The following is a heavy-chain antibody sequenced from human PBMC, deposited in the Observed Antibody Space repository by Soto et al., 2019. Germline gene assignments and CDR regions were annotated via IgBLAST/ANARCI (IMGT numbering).Heavy chain of an antibody. D-gene: IGHD6-19*01. V-gene: IGHV3-21*01. CDR2: ISSTSKYI. CDR3: ARGLSSGWFDY. J-gene: IGHJ5*01. CDR1: GFTFSNYS. Sequence: AVGSLRLSCAASGFTFSNYSMNWVRQAPGKGLEWVSSISSTSKYIYYADSVKGRFTISRDNAKKSLYLQMNSLRVEDTAVYYCARGLSSGWFDYWGQGILVTAPQ.